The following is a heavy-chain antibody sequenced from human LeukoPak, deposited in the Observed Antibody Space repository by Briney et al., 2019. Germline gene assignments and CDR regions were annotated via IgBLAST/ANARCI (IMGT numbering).Heavy chain of an antibody. Sequence: GGSLRLSCAASGFTFSDFWMSWVRQAPGKGLECVASTNEAGGDKLYVDSVKGRFTISRGNSKNSLSLQMNSLTAEDTAIYYCAIATTGRGAFGSWGQGTLVSVSS. CDR3: AIATTGRGAFGS. CDR1: GFTFSDFW. V-gene: IGHV3-7*01. D-gene: IGHD1-1*01. J-gene: IGHJ4*02. CDR2: TNEAGGDK.